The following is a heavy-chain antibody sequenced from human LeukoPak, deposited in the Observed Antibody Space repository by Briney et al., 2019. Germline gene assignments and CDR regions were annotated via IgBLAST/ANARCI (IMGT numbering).Heavy chain of an antibody. CDR1: GFTFGDYA. CDR3: TRVRYFDWLLPSGYLFGY. CDR2: IRSKAYGGTT. Sequence: GRSLRLSCRASGFTFGDYAMSWFRQAPGKGLEWVGFIRSKAYGGTTEYAASVKGRFTISRDDSKSIAYLQMNSLKTEDTAVYYCTRVRYFDWLLPSGYLFGYWGQGTLVTVSS. J-gene: IGHJ4*02. V-gene: IGHV3-49*03. D-gene: IGHD3-9*01.